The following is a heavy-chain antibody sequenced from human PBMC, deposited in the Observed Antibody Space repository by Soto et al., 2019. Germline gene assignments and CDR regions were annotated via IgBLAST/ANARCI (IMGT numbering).Heavy chain of an antibody. CDR3: AKDPVVPAAIKDNWFDP. J-gene: IGHJ5*02. CDR2: ISGSGGST. D-gene: IGHD2-2*02. V-gene: IGHV3-23*01. CDR1: GFTFSSYA. Sequence: PVGSLRLSCAASGFTFSSYAMSWVRQAPGKGLEWVSAISGSGGSTYYADSVKGRFTISRDNSRNTLYLQMNSLRAEDTAVYYCAKDPVVPAAIKDNWFDPWGQGTLVTVSS.